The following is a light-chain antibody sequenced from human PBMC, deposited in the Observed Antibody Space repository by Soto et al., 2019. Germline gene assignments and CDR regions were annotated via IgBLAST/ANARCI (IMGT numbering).Light chain of an antibody. CDR2: DVS. V-gene: IGLV2-14*01. J-gene: IGLJ1*01. CDR3: SSYTSSSTRV. CDR1: SSDVGGYNY. Sequence: QSVLTLPASVSGSPGQSTTISCTGASSDVGGYNYVSWYQQHPGKAPKLMIYDVSNRPSGVSNRFSGSKSGNTASLTISGLQAEDEADYYCSSYTSSSTRVFGTGTKVT.